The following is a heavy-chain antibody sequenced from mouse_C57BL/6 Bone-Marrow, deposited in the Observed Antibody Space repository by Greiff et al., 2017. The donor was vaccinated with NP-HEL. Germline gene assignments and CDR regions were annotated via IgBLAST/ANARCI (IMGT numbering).Heavy chain of an antibody. J-gene: IGHJ2*01. CDR2: ISSGGDYI. CDR3: TRARGPLFDY. CDR1: GFTFSSYA. Sequence: EVQRVESGEGLVKPGGSLKLSCAASGFTFSSYAMSWVRQTPEKRLEWVAYISSGGDYIYYADTVKGRFTISRDNARNTLYLQMISLKSEDTAMYYCTRARGPLFDYWGQGTTLTVSS. V-gene: IGHV5-9-1*02.